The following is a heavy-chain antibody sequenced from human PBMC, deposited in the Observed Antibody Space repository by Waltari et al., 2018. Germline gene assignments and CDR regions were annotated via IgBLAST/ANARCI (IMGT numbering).Heavy chain of an antibody. CDR2: IDSSSGHM. Sequence: EVQLVESGGGLVKPGGSLRLSCAASGFTFSSYTMNWVRQAPGKGLEWVSSIDSSSGHMKYADSVKGRFTISRDNAENSLYLQMNSLGAEDTAIYYCARGSYGDYEYWGQGTLVTVSS. V-gene: IGHV3-21*01. CDR1: GFTFSSYT. D-gene: IGHD4-17*01. J-gene: IGHJ4*02. CDR3: ARGSYGDYEY.